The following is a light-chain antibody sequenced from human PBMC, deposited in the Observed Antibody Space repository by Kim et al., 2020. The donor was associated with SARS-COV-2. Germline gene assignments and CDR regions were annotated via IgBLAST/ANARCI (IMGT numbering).Light chain of an antibody. CDR1: QSLIHD. CDR2: DAS. CDR3: QQRTNRPPGPLT. V-gene: IGKV3-11*01. Sequence: SVTQPDRATQSLIHDLAWYQHKPRHSPSLLIYDASHRAIGIPAGFSGCGSGTDFTLTVDSLEPEDFAVYYCQQRTNRPPGPLTFGGGTKVDIK. J-gene: IGKJ4*01.